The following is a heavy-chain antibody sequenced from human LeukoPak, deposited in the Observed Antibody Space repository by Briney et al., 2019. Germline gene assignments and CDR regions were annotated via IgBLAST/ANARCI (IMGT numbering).Heavy chain of an antibody. D-gene: IGHD3-22*01. Sequence: PSETLSLTCAVYGGSFSGYYWSWIRQPPGKGLEWIGEINHSGSTNYNPSLKSRVTISVDTSKNQFSLKLSSVTAADTAVYYCARGPSFTGGYYDSSGYYRRGLVDYWGQGTLVTVSS. V-gene: IGHV4-34*01. CDR2: INHSGST. CDR1: GGSFSGYY. CDR3: ARGPSFTGGYYDSSGYYRRGLVDY. J-gene: IGHJ4*02.